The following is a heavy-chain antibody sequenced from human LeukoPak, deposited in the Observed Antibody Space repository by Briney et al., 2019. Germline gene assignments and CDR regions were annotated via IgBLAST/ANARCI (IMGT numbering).Heavy chain of an antibody. V-gene: IGHV4-59*01. CDR1: GGSISSYY. J-gene: IGHJ5*02. CDR3: ARDRPTLWFGEGNWFDP. D-gene: IGHD3-10*01. CDR2: IYYSGST. Sequence: SETLSLTCTVSGGSISSYYWSWIRQPPGKGLEWIGYIYYSGSTNYNPSLKSRVTISVDTSKNQFSLKLSSVTAADTAVYYCARDRPTLWFGEGNWFDPRGQGTLVTVSS.